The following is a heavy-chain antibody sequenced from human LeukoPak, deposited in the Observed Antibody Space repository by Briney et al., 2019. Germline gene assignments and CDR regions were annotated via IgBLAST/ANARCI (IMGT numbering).Heavy chain of an antibody. Sequence: GGSLRLSCAASGFTVSSNYMSWVRQAPRKGLEWGSCMDSGTNNKHYADSVKGRFAISRDNAQHSLYLQMSRLRAEDTAVYYCARDIYGSGRQFDFWGQGTLVTVSS. D-gene: IGHD3-10*01. CDR1: GFTVSSNY. CDR3: ARDIYGSGRQFDF. J-gene: IGHJ4*02. V-gene: IGHV3-48*01. CDR2: MDSGTNNK.